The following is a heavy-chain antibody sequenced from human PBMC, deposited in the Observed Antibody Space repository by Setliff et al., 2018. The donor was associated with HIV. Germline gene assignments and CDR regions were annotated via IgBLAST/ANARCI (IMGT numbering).Heavy chain of an antibody. CDR2: INTDGSST. CDR3: VRGIVGASVFNY. J-gene: IGHJ4*02. CDR1: GFTFSSYW. D-gene: IGHD1-26*01. Sequence: PGGSLRLSCAASGFTFSSYWMHWVRQAPGKGLVWVFGINTDGSSTRYADSVKGRFTISRDNAKNTLYLQMNGLRAEDTAVYYCVRGIVGASVFNYWGQGTQVTVSS. V-gene: IGHV3-74*01.